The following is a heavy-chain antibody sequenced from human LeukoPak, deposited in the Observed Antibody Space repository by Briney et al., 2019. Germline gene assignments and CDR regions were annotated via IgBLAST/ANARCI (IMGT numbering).Heavy chain of an antibody. V-gene: IGHV1-8*01. J-gene: IGHJ6*03. CDR2: MNPNSGNT. D-gene: IGHD4-17*01. CDR1: GYTFTSYD. CDR3: ARLSVTTDYYYYYMDV. Sequence: ASVKVSCKASGYTFTSYDINWVRQATGQGLEWMGWMNPNSGNTGYAQKFQGRVTMTRNTSISTAYMELSSLRSEDTAVYYCARLSVTTDYYYYYMDVWGKGTTVTVS.